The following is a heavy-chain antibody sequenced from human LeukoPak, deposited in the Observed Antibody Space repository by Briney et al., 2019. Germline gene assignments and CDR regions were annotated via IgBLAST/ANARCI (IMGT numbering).Heavy chain of an antibody. Sequence: GGSLRLSCAASGFTFNTYGMHWVRQAPGKGLEWVAFIRYDGSEKYYADSVKGRFTISRDNSKNTLYLQMNSLRAEDTAVYYCATVSSGRLFDYWGQGTLVTVSS. CDR1: GFTFNTYG. V-gene: IGHV3-30*02. CDR3: ATVSSGRLFDY. D-gene: IGHD6-25*01. CDR2: IRYDGSEK. J-gene: IGHJ4*02.